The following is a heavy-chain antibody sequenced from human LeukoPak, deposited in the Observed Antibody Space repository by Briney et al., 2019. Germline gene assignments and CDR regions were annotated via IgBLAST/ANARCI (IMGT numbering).Heavy chain of an antibody. D-gene: IGHD4-17*01. Sequence: PSETLSLTCAVYGGSFSGYYWRWIRQPPGKGLEWIGEINHSGSTNYNPSLKSRVTISVDTSKNQFSLKLSSVTAADTAVYYCASTSTTVTTVGLYYYYYMDVWGKGTTVTISS. J-gene: IGHJ6*03. V-gene: IGHV4-34*01. CDR1: GGSFSGYY. CDR3: ASTSTTVTTVGLYYYYYMDV. CDR2: INHSGST.